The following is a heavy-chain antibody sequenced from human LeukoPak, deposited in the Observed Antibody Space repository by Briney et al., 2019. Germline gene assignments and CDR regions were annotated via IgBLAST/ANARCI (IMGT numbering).Heavy chain of an antibody. D-gene: IGHD6-19*01. CDR2: VYYGGST. CDR1: GGPISSPNHF. CDR3: ARVVAGTKDFQH. J-gene: IGHJ1*01. V-gene: IGHV4-39*01. Sequence: SETLSLTXTVSGGPISSPNHFWGWVRQPPGKGLEWVGRVYYGGSTYSTPSLKRRVTMSADTSKTQFSLTLSSVTAADTAVYYCARVVAGTKDFQHWGQGTLVTVSS.